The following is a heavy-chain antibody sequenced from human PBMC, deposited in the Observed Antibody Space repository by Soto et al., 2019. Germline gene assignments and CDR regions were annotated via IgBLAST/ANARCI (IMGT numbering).Heavy chain of an antibody. J-gene: IGHJ3*01. CDR2: IVPMFGTT. CDR1: GDTFNSYG. V-gene: IGHV1-69*13. Sequence: ASVEVSCKAPGDTFNSYGISWVRQAPGQGLEWMGGIVPMFGTTNLALKFEDGVTITADELTTTVYMEIRGLTSEDTAVYYCARDLADVHLWDAFDVWGHGTRVTVSS. D-gene: IGHD6-13*01. CDR3: ARDLADVHLWDAFDV.